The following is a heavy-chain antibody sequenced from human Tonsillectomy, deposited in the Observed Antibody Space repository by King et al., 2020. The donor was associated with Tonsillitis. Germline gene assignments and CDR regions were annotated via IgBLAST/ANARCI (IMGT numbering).Heavy chain of an antibody. CDR1: GGSISSHY. CDR2: IYYSGTT. V-gene: IGHV4-59*11. Sequence: QLQESGPGLVRPSETLSLTCTVSGGSISSHYWSWIRQPPGKGLEWIGYIYYSGTTNYNPPLKSRVTMSVDTSKNQFSLRLNSVTTADTAGYCCARDGDSSVFDIWGQGTLVTVSS. D-gene: IGHD4-17*01. J-gene: IGHJ3*02. CDR3: ARDGDSSVFDI.